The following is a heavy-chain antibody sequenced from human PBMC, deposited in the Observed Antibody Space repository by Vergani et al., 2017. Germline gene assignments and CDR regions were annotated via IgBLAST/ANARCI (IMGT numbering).Heavy chain of an antibody. CDR2: IYYSGRT. V-gene: IGHV4-30-4*01. CDR3: SYHGDPEPVPPYYYMDV. Sequence: QVQLQESGPGLVKPSQTLSLTCTVSGGSISSGDYYWSWIRQPPGKGLEWIGYIYYSGRTYYNQSLKSRVTISVDTSKNQFSLKLSSVTAADTAVYYCSYHGDPEPVPPYYYMDVWGKGTTVTVSS. J-gene: IGHJ6*03. CDR1: GGSISSGDYY. D-gene: IGHD4-17*01.